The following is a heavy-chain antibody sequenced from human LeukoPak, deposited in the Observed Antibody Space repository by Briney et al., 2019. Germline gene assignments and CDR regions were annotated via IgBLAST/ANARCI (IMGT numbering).Heavy chain of an antibody. V-gene: IGHV4-34*01. CDR1: GGSFGGYY. CDR3: ARKFRRRKLNWFDP. Sequence: PSETLSLTCAVYGGSFGGYYWSWIRQPPGKGLEWIGEINHSGSTNYNPSLKSRVTISVDTSKNQFSLKLSSVTAADTAVYYCARKFRRRKLNWFDPWGQGTLVTVSS. CDR2: INHSGST. J-gene: IGHJ5*02.